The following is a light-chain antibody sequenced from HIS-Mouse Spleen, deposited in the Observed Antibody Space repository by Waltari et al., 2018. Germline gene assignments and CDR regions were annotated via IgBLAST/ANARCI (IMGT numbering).Light chain of an antibody. CDR3: YSTDSSGNHRV. V-gene: IGLV3-10*01. J-gene: IGLJ2*01. CDR2: EDS. Sequence: SYELTPPPSVSVSPGQTARITCSGDAFPKKYAYWYQQKSGQAPLLVIYEDSKRPSGIPERFSGSSSGTMATLTISGAQVEDEADYYCYSTDSSGNHRVFGGGTKLTVL. CDR1: AFPKKY.